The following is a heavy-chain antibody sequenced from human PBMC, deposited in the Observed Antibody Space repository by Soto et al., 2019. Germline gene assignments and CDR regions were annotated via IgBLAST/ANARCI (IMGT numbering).Heavy chain of an antibody. CDR3: ARGLKITSVGVVITGTGWLDP. Sequence: ETLSLTCAVYGGSFSGYYWSWIRQPPGKGLEWIGEINHSGSTNYNPSLKSRVTISVDTSKNQFSLKLSSVTAADTAVYYCARGLKITSVGVVITGTGWLDPWGQGTM. CDR2: INHSGST. J-gene: IGHJ5*02. D-gene: IGHD3-3*01. CDR1: GGSFSGYY. V-gene: IGHV4-34*01.